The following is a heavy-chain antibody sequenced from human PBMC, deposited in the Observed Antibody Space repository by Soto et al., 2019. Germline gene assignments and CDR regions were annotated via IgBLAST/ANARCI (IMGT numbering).Heavy chain of an antibody. J-gene: IGHJ5*02. D-gene: IGHD6-13*01. CDR2: IIGSGGST. V-gene: IGHV3-23*01. CDR3: ATDHIAAAGNNWFAP. Sequence: GKGLEWVSAIIGSGGSTYYADSVKGRFTISRDNSKNTLYLQMNSLRAEDTAVYYCATDHIAAAGNNWFAPWVHGTLVTGSS.